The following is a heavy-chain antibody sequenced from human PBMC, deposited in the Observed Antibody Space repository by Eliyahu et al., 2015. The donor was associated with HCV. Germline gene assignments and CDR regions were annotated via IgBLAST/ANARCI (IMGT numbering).Heavy chain of an antibody. V-gene: IGHV4-59*01. CDR1: GGSIXTYY. D-gene: IGHD6-19*01. CDR3: ASGGGGIAVTGTGGWFDP. CDR2: IHYSGST. J-gene: IGHJ5*02. Sequence: QVQPQESGPGLVKPSETLSLTCTVSGGSIXTYYWSWIRQPPGKGLEWIGYIHYSGSTNYNPSLKNRVTISIDTSKNQFSLNLTSVTAADTAMYYCASGGGGIAVTGTGGWFDPWGQGTLVTVSS.